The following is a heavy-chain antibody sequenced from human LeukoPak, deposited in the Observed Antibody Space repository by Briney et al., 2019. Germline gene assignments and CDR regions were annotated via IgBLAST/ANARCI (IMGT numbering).Heavy chain of an antibody. CDR1: GFTFSSYG. Sequence: GRSLRLSCAASGFTFSSYGMHWVRQAPGKGLEWVAVISYDGSNKYYADSVKGRFTISRDNSKNTLYLQMNSLRAEDTAVYYCAKGIVGATKEVDYYYGMDVWGQGTTVTVSS. CDR2: ISYDGSNK. V-gene: IGHV3-30*18. CDR3: AKGIVGATKEVDYYYGMDV. D-gene: IGHD1-26*01. J-gene: IGHJ6*02.